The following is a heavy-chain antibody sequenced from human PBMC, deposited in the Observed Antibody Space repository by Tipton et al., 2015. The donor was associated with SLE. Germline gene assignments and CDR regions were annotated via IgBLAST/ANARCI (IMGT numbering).Heavy chain of an antibody. Sequence: TLSLTCTVSGGPITSHYWSWIRQPPGKGLEWIGYIYYSGNTNYNPSLKSRVTISLDTSKNLFSLNLNSVTAADTAVYYCARQVSIFGRFDYWGQGTLVTVSS. J-gene: IGHJ4*02. D-gene: IGHD3-3*01. V-gene: IGHV4-59*08. CDR1: GGPITSHY. CDR3: ARQVSIFGRFDY. CDR2: IYYSGNT.